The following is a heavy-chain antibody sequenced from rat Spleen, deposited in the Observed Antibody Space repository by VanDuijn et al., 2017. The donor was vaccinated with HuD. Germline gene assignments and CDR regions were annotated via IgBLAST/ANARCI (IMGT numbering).Heavy chain of an antibody. CDR3: AKGGYNDGWFAY. CDR2: ISTGGGDT. J-gene: IGHJ3*01. D-gene: IGHD1-11*01. V-gene: IGHV5S13*01. Sequence: EVQLVESGGGLVQPGRSLKLSCAASGFTYSNYVMAWVRQAPTKGLEWLASISTGGGDTYYRAPVKGRFTISRDNAKNTLYLQMDSLRPEETATYNCAKGGYNDGWFAYWGQGTLVTVSS. CDR1: GFTYSNYV.